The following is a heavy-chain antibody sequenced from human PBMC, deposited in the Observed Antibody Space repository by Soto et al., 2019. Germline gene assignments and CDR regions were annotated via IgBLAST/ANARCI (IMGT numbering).Heavy chain of an antibody. D-gene: IGHD1-26*01. J-gene: IGHJ4*02. CDR2: ISGSGDYT. V-gene: IGHV3-23*01. Sequence: HPGGSLRLSCAASGFTFNTYAMIWVRQAPGKGLEWVSGISGSGDYTYYADSVKGRFTISRDNSENTLYLQMSSLRAEDTAIYYCAKASNANIAGATSIDYWGQGTLVTVSS. CDR1: GFTFNTYA. CDR3: AKASNANIAGATSIDY.